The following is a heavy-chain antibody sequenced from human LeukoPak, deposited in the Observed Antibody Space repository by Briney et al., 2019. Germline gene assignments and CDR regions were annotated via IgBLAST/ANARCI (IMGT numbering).Heavy chain of an antibody. CDR3: ASGDGCYLL. CDR2: INPNSGVT. Sequence: ASVKVSCKASGYSFTGYYIHWVRQAPAQGLGWMGWINPNSGVTRYRPKIQGRVIMCRDTSISTAYMELGSVRADDTAVYDCASGDGCYLLWGQGTLVTVSS. CDR1: GYSFTGYY. V-gene: IGHV1-2*02. D-gene: IGHD1-26*01. J-gene: IGHJ4*02.